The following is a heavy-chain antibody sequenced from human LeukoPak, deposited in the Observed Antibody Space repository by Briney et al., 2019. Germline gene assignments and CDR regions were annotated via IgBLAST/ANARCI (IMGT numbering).Heavy chain of an antibody. CDR3: ARTGPFWSGYYFDY. CDR1: GFTFSSYA. J-gene: IGHJ4*02. D-gene: IGHD3-3*01. CDR2: ISYDGSNK. V-gene: IGHV3-30-3*01. Sequence: GGSLRLSCAASGFTFSSYAMHWVRQAPGKGLEWVAVISYDGSNKYYADSVKGRFTISRDNSKNTLYLQMNSLRAEDTAVYYCARTGPFWSGYYFDYWGQGTLVTVSS.